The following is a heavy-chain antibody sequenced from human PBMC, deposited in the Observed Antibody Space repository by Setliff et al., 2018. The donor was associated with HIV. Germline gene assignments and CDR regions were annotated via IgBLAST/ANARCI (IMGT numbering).Heavy chain of an antibody. CDR2: IIPIFGTA. CDR3: ARDLRNSNTLFGVLNFVFDL. D-gene: IGHD3-3*01. CDR1: GGTFSSYA. Sequence: SVKVSCKASGGTFSSYAISWVRQAPGQGLEWMGGIIPIFGTANYAQKFQGRVTITADESTSTAYMELSSLRSEDTAVYYCARDLRNSNTLFGVLNFVFDLWGQGTLVTVSS. J-gene: IGHJ4*02. V-gene: IGHV1-69*13.